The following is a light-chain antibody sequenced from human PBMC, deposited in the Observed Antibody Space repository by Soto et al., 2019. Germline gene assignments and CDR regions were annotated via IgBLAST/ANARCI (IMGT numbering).Light chain of an antibody. V-gene: IGKV1-5*01. CDR3: QQYNSYSGT. J-gene: IGKJ1*01. CDR2: DAS. Sequence: DIQMTQSPSTLSASVVYRVTITCRSSQSISSWLAWYQQKPGKAPKLLIYDASSLESGVPSRFSGSGSGTEFTLTISSLQPDDFATYYCQQYNSYSGTFGQGTKVDI. CDR1: QSISSW.